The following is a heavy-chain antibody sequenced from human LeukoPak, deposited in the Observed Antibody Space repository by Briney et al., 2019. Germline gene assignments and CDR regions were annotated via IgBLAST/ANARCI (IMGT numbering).Heavy chain of an antibody. CDR1: GFTFGDHI. J-gene: IGHJ4*02. CDR2: VSGSGSTV. V-gene: IGHV3-48*01. Sequence: GGSLRLSCAASGFTFGDHIMNWVRQLPGKRLEWAAYVSGSGSTVYYADSVKGRFTVSRDNGKSSLYLQMNSLRVEDTALYYCVKDSPPRYSGSPPAYWGQGTLVTVSS. D-gene: IGHD1-26*01. CDR3: VKDSPPRYSGSPPAY.